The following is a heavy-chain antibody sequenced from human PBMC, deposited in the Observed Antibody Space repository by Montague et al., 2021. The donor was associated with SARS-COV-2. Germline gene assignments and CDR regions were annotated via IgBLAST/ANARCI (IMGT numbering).Heavy chain of an antibody. Sequence: SETLSLTCSFSGGSIRSYYWSWIRLPAGKPLEWLGCIYYTGETTHNPSLKSRVTMSVDTSSSQFSLRLTSVTAADTAVYFCARFWSGYVDKWSQGTLVTVSS. D-gene: IGHD3-3*01. V-gene: IGHV4-59*01. CDR3: ARFWSGYVDK. CDR1: GGSIRSYY. CDR2: IYYTGET. J-gene: IGHJ4*02.